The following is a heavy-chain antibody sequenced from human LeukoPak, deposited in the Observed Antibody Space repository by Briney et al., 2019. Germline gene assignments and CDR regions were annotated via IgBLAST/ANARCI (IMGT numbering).Heavy chain of an antibody. J-gene: IGHJ4*02. CDR3: ARADADFDY. Sequence: PGGSLRLSCTASGFTFSNYYMDWVRQAPGKGLEWVSRINSDGSSTSYADSVKGRFTISRDNAKNTLYLQMNSLRAEDTAVYYCARADADFDYWGQGTLVTVSS. CDR1: GFTFSNYY. V-gene: IGHV3-74*01. CDR2: INSDGSST.